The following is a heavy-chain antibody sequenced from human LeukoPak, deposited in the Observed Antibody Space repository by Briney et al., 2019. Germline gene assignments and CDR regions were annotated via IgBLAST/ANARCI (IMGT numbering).Heavy chain of an antibody. CDR3: AKECPDRDYFDY. CDR1: GFTFRSYA. V-gene: IGHV3-23*01. D-gene: IGHD1-14*01. Sequence: AGGSLSLSCAASGFTFRSYAMSWVRQAPGKGPEWVSGISISGGSTYYADSVKGRFTISRDNSKNTLYLQMNSLRAEDTAVYYCAKECPDRDYFDYWGQGTLVTVSS. J-gene: IGHJ4*02. CDR2: ISISGGST.